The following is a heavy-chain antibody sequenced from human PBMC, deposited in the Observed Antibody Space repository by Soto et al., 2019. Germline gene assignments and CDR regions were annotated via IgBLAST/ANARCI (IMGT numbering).Heavy chain of an antibody. CDR2: IGPSGGDI. V-gene: IGHV3-23*01. J-gene: IGHJ4*02. CDR3: ARKIFGYHPFDY. CDR1: GFTFYSYA. D-gene: IGHD3-3*01. Sequence: GGSLRLSCAASGFTFYSYAMAWVRQAPGKGLEWVSSIGPSGGDISYADSVKGRFSVSRDNSKNTLYLQMNTLRAEDTAVYYCARKIFGYHPFDYWGQGTLVTVSS.